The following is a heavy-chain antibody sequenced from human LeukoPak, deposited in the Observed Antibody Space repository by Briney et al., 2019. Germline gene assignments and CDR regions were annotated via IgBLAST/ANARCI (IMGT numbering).Heavy chain of an antibody. CDR3: ARQRGSYSFDY. CDR1: RFTFSNYW. CDR2: IKQDGSGK. D-gene: IGHD1-26*01. J-gene: IGHJ4*02. Sequence: PGGSLRLSCAASRFTFSNYWMSWVRQAPGKGLEWVANIKQDGSGKYYVDSVKGRFTMSRDNAKNSLYLQMNSLRAEDTAVYYCARQRGSYSFDYWGQGTLVTVSS. V-gene: IGHV3-7*01.